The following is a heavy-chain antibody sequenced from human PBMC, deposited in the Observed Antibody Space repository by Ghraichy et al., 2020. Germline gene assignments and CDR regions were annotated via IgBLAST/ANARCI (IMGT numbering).Heavy chain of an antibody. CDR2: ISAYNGNT. V-gene: IGHV1-18*04. J-gene: IGHJ5*02. CDR1: GYTLTSYG. CDR3: ARESAQQNDYGVYGGWFDP. Sequence: ASVKVSCKASGYTLTSYGISWVRQAPGQGLEWMGWISAYNGNTNYAQKLQGRVTMTTDTSTSTAYMELRSLRSDDTAVYYCARESAQQNDYGVYGGWFDPWGQGTLVTVSS. D-gene: IGHD4-17*01.